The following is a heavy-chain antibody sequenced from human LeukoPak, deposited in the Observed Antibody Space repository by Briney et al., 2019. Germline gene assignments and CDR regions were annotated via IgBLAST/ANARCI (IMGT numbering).Heavy chain of an antibody. J-gene: IGHJ6*03. CDR1: GFTFSSYE. V-gene: IGHV3-48*03. D-gene: IGHD3-22*01. CDR2: ISSSGSTI. CDR3: ARDRLFAGSYYYYYYMDV. Sequence: GGSLRLSCAASGFTFSSYEMNWVRQAPGKGLEWVSYISSSGSTIYYADSVKGRFTISRDNAKNSLYLQMNSLRAEDTAVYYCARDRLFAGSYYYYYYMDVWGKGTTVTISS.